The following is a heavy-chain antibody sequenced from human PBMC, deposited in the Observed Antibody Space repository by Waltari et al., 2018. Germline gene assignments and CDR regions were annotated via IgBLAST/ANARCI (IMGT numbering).Heavy chain of an antibody. CDR1: GFTLSRFW. CDR3: VGWSDPINS. V-gene: IGHV3-7*04. D-gene: IGHD1-26*01. Sequence: EAQLVQSGGGLVQPGGSLTLSCAASGFTLSRFWMTWIRQAPGQGLQRVAHMGPDGSDKYYVDLGKGRFTLSRDNSENSLLLQMSSLRVEDTALYDCVGWSDPINSWGQGTLVAVSS. CDR2: MGPDGSDK. J-gene: IGHJ4*02.